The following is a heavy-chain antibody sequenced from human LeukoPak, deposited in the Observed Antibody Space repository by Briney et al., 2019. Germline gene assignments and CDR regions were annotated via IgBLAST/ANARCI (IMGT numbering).Heavy chain of an antibody. V-gene: IGHV3-74*01. CDR2: IGRDGTIT. Sequence: GGSLRLSCAASGFTFRDYWMHWVSHAPGKGLVLVSRIGRDGTITYYADSVKDRFTISRDTAKNTLDLQMNSLRAEDTAVYYCAREHRDVGATVDNWGQGTLVTVSS. CDR1: GFTFRDYW. D-gene: IGHD1-26*01. J-gene: IGHJ4*02. CDR3: AREHRDVGATVDN.